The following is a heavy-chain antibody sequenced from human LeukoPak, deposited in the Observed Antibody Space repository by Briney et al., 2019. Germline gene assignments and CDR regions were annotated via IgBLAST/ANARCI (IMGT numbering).Heavy chain of an antibody. Sequence: ASVKVSCKASGYTFTGYYMHWVRQAPGQGLEWMGRIIPILGIANYAQKFQGRVTITADKSTSTAYMELSSLRSEDTAVYYCATTTVTTEFDYWGQGTLVTVSS. D-gene: IGHD4-17*01. CDR2: IIPILGIA. CDR3: ATTTVTTEFDY. J-gene: IGHJ4*02. CDR1: GYTFTGYY. V-gene: IGHV1-69*02.